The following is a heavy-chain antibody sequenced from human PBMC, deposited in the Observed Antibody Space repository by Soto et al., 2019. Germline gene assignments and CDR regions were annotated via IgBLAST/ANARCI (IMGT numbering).Heavy chain of an antibody. D-gene: IGHD6-19*01. CDR2: IKHSGSS. Sequence: SETLSLTCAVYAAPFSHYYWNWIRQSPGKGLEWIGKIKHSGSSNYNPYLRIRVSITVDMSKNKTSLRLNIVTVADTAAYDCSRGGSSEWQVALDIWRQGTMVTFSS. CDR1: AAPFSHYY. V-gene: IGHV4-34*01. CDR3: SRGGSSEWQVALDI. J-gene: IGHJ3*02.